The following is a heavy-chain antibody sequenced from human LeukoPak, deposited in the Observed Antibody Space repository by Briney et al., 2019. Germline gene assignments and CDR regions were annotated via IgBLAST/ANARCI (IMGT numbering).Heavy chain of an antibody. J-gene: IGHJ5*02. D-gene: IGHD5-24*01. V-gene: IGHV4-61*01. CDR3: ARGRDGYNA. CDR2: IYYSGST. Sequence: SETLSLTCTVSGGSVSSGSYYWSWIRQPPGKGLEWIGYIYYSGSTYYNPSLKSRVTISVDTSKNQFSLKLSSVTAADTAVYYCARGRDGYNAWGQGTLVTVSS. CDR1: GGSVSSGSYY.